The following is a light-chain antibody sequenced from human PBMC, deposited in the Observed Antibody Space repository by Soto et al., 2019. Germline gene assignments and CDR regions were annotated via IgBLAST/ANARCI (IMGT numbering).Light chain of an antibody. CDR2: DAS. V-gene: IGKV3-11*01. J-gene: IGKJ3*01. CDR3: QQRSNWPGT. Sequence: EIVLTQSPASVSISVVARATNNCRASQSVSSYLAWYQQKPGQAPRLLIYDASNKATGIPARFSGSGSGTDFTLTISSLEPEDFAVYYCQQRSNWPGTFGPGTKVDIK. CDR1: QSVSSY.